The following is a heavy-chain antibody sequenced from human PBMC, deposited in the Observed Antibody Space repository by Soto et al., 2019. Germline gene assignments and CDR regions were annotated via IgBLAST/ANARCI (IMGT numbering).Heavy chain of an antibody. D-gene: IGHD4-17*01. CDR2: ISAYNGNT. V-gene: IGHV1-18*01. CDR1: GYTFTSYG. CDR3: ASDLHGDPYY. J-gene: IGHJ4*02. Sequence: QVQLVQSGAEVNKPGASVKVSCKASGYTFTSYGISWVRQAPGQGLEWMGWISAYNGNTNYAQKLQGRVTMTTDTAASTAYMELRSVRSGDTAVYYCASDLHGDPYYWGQGTLVTVSS.